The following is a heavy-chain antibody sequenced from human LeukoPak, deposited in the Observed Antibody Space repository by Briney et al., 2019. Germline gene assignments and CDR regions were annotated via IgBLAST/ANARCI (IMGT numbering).Heavy chain of an antibody. J-gene: IGHJ4*02. V-gene: IGHV3-23*01. D-gene: IGHD6-19*01. CDR3: AKRSGYTTGWFFDF. CDR1: GFSFSSYA. Sequence: GRSLRLSCAAFGFSFSSYAMSWVRQAPGKGLEWVSSISGSGDNTYYAESVKGRFTISRDNSKNTLFLQMNSLRAEDTAVFYCAKRSGYTTGWFFDFWGQGTLVTVSS. CDR2: ISGSGDNT.